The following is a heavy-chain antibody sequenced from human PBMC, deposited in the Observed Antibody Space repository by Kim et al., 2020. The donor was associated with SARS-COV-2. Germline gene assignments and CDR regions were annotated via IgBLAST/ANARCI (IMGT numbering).Heavy chain of an antibody. CDR1: GFTFSSYA. CDR3: VRTFSGSYYYGMDV. CDR2: ISYDGSNK. V-gene: IGHV3-30-3*01. J-gene: IGHJ6*02. Sequence: GGSLRLSCAASGFTFSSYAMHWVRQAPGKGLEWVAVISYDGSNKYYADSVKGRFTISRDNSKNTLYLQMNSLRAEDTAVYYCVRTFSGSYYYGMDVWGQG. D-gene: IGHD1-26*01.